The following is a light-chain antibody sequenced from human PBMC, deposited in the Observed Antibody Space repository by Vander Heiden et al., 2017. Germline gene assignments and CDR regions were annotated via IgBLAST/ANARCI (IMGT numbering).Light chain of an antibody. CDR2: AAS. CDR1: KGISSY. J-gene: IGKJ4*01. CDR3: QQSDSTPLT. Sequence: DIQMTQSRSSLSASVGDRVTISCPASKGISSYLTWYQQKPGKAPKLLIYAASSLPSGVPSRFSGSGSGTDFTLTISRLQPEDFATYYCQQSDSTPLTFGRGTKVEIK. V-gene: IGKV1-39*01.